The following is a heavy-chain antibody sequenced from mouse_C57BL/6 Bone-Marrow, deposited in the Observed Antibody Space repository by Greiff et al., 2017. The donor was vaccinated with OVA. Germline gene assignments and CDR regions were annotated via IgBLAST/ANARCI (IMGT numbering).Heavy chain of an antibody. V-gene: IGHV3-6*01. CDR3: AREGDWDLFFAY. CDR1: GYSITSGYY. J-gene: IGHJ3*01. D-gene: IGHD4-1*01. CDR2: ISYDGSN. Sequence: EVQLQQSGPGLVKPSQSLSLTCSVTGYSITSGYYWNWIRQFPGNKLEWMGYISYDGSNNYNPSLKNRISITRDTSKNQFFLKLNSVTTEDTATYYCAREGDWDLFFAYWGQGTLVTVSA.